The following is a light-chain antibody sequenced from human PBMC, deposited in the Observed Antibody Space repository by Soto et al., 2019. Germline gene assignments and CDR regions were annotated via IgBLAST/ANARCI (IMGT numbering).Light chain of an antibody. Sequence: QSVLTQPPSVPGAPGQTVTISCTGSSSNIGAGYDVHWYQQLPGTAPKLLISGNSNRPSGVPDRFSGSKSGTSASLAITGLQAEDEADYYCQSYDSSLSGFVFGTGTKLTVL. J-gene: IGLJ1*01. V-gene: IGLV1-40*01. CDR2: GNS. CDR3: QSYDSSLSGFV. CDR1: SSNIGAGYD.